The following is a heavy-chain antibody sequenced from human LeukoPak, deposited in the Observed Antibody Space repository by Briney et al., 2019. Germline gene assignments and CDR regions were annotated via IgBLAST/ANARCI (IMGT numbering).Heavy chain of an antibody. J-gene: IGHJ4*02. V-gene: IGHV4-39*07. CDR2: IYHSGST. CDR1: GVSISSSSYY. Sequence: SETLSLTCNVSGVSISSSSYYWGWIRQPPGKGLEWIGSIYHSGSTYYNPSLKSRVTISVDTSKNQFSLKLSSVTAADTAVYYCARGGDYYDSSGETLDYWGQGTLVTVSS. CDR3: ARGGDYYDSSGETLDY. D-gene: IGHD3-22*01.